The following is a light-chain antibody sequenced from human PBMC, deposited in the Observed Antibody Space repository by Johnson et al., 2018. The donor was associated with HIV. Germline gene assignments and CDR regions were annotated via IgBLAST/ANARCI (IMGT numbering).Light chain of an antibody. CDR1: SSNIGKNY. Sequence: QSVLKQPPSVSAAPGQKVTISCSGSSSNIGKNYVSWYQQFPGTAPKLLIYENNKRPSGIPERFSGSKSGTSATLGITGLQTGDDADYYCATWDSSLRWVFGTGTKVTVL. V-gene: IGLV1-51*02. J-gene: IGLJ1*01. CDR2: ENN. CDR3: ATWDSSLRWV.